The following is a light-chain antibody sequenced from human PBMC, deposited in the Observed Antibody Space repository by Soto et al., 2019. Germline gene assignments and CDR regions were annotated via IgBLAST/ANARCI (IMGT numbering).Light chain of an antibody. CDR3: QQRSNWPPALT. CDR1: QSVSSY. CDR2: DAS. J-gene: IGKJ4*01. Sequence: EIVLTQSPATLSLSPGERATLSCRASQSVSSYLAWYQQKPGQAPRLLIYDASNRATGIPARFGGSGSRTDSTLTISSLEPEDFAVYYCQQRSNWPPALTFGGGTKVEIK. V-gene: IGKV3-11*01.